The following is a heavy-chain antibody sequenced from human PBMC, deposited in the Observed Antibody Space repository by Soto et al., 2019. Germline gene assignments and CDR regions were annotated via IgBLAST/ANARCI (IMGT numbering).Heavy chain of an antibody. D-gene: IGHD6-19*01. Sequence: GASVKVSCKASGYIFSDHYMHWVRQAPGQGRECMGWINPNGGDTIYAQKFQGRVTVTGDPSISTAYMEQSRLTSDDTAVYYCVRGRAVAGINDEAFDLWGQGTMVTVSS. CDR2: INPNGGDT. CDR1: GYIFSDHY. CDR3: VRGRAVAGINDEAFDL. V-gene: IGHV1-2*02. J-gene: IGHJ3*01.